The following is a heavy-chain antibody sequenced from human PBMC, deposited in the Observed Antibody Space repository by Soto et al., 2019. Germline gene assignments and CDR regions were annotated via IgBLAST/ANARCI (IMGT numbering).Heavy chain of an antibody. CDR3: TGITWFRGMDV. CDR2: TYYKSKWNN. CDR1: GDSVSSNSAG. V-gene: IGHV6-1*01. D-gene: IGHD3-10*01. Sequence: PSQTLSLTCVISGDSVSSNSAGWNWIRQSPSRGLEWLGRTYYKSKWNNDYALSMKSRITINPDTSKNQFSLHLYSVTPEDTAVYYCTGITWFRGMDVWGQGTPVTVSS. J-gene: IGHJ6*02.